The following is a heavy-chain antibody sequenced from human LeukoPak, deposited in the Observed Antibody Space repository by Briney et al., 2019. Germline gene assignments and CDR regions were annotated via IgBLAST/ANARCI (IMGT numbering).Heavy chain of an antibody. D-gene: IGHD3-10*02. CDR3: VSWSGKYYVTSEIPANS. Sequence: GGSLRLSCAASGLTFRNYWMSWIRQAPGKGLEWAAHISEDGRNKYYVGSVKGRFTISRDNAKNSLYLQMNSLRVEDTAVYYCVSWSGKYYVTSEIPANSWGQGTLVTVSS. J-gene: IGHJ4*02. CDR2: ISEDGRNK. V-gene: IGHV3-7*01. CDR1: GLTFRNYW.